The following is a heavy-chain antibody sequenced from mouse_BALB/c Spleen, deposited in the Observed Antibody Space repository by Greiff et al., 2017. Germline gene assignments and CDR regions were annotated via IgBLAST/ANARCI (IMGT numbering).Heavy chain of an antibody. V-gene: IGHV14-3*02. Sequence: VQLQQSGAELVKPGASVKLTCTASGFNIKDTYMHWVKQRPEQGLEWIGRIDPANGNTIYDPKFQGKASITADTSSNTAYLQLSSLTSEDSAVYFCAGLPAMDYWGQGTSVTVSS. CDR2: IDPANGNT. CDR3: AGLPAMDY. CDR1: GFNIKDTY. D-gene: IGHD2-2*01. J-gene: IGHJ4*01.